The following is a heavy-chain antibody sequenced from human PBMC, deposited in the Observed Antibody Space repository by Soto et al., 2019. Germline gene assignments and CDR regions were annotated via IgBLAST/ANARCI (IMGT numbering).Heavy chain of an antibody. CDR1: GGSISSFY. J-gene: IGHJ4*02. CDR2: ISYSGST. V-gene: IGHV4-59*01. CDR3: TRRQGSYLDQ. Sequence: QVQLQESGPGLVKPSETLSLNCTVSGGSISSFYWSWVRQTPGKGLEWIGYISYSGSTNYNPSLNSRVTISVDTSKKQFSLKLTSVTTADTAVYYCTRRQGSYLDQWGQGTLVTV. D-gene: IGHD2-15*01.